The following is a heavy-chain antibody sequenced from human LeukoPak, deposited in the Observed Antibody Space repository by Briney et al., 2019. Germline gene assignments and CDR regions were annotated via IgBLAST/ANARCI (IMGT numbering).Heavy chain of an antibody. CDR2: LDPEDGEP. CDR1: GHTLTELP. D-gene: IGHD5/OR15-5a*01. J-gene: IGHJ3*02. V-gene: IGHV1-24*01. Sequence: ASVKVSCKVSGHTLTELPLHWVRQAPGKGLEWMGTLDPEDGEPIYTQMFQGRLTMTEDTSTDTAYMQLSSLRSEDTAVYYCATDAAVSHDAFDIWGQGTMVTVSS. CDR3: ATDAAVSHDAFDI.